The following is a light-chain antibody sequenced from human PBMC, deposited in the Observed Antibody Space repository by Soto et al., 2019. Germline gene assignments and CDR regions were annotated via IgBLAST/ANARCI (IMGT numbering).Light chain of an antibody. CDR2: GAS. V-gene: IGKV3-20*01. CDR3: QQYGNSLWT. CDR1: QSVSSN. Sequence: EIVLTQSPATLSLSPGERATLSCRASQSVSSNLAWYQQKPGQAPRLLIYGASTRATGIPARFSGSGSGTDFTLTISRLEPEDFVVYYCQQYGNSLWTFGQGTRLEIK. J-gene: IGKJ5*01.